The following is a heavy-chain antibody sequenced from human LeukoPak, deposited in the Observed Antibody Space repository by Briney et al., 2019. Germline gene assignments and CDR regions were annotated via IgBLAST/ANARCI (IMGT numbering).Heavy chain of an antibody. V-gene: IGHV3-23*01. CDR2: ISSDGRNT. D-gene: IGHD4-17*01. J-gene: IGHJ3*02. CDR3: AKDRYGDYALREWGAFDI. Sequence: GGSLRLSCSASGFTLRNYGMSWVRQAPRKGLEWVSAISSDGRNTHYADSVKGWFTISRDNSKDTVYLQMNSLRAEDTALYYCAKDRYGDYALREWGAFDIWGQGTMVTVSS. CDR1: GFTLRNYG.